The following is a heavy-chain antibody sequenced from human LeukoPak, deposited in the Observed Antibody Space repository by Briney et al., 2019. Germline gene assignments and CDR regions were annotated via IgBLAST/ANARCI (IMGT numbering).Heavy chain of an antibody. D-gene: IGHD3-22*01. CDR2: IGSSSSYI. J-gene: IGHJ4*02. V-gene: IGHV3-21*01. Sequence: GGSLRLSCAASGFTFSSYSMNWVRQAPGKGLEWVSSIGSSSSYIYYADSVKGRFTISRDNAKNSLYLQMNSLRAEDTAVYYCARGPSQWYDSSDYGGYFDYWGQGTLVTVSS. CDR1: GFTFSSYS. CDR3: ARGPSQWYDSSDYGGYFDY.